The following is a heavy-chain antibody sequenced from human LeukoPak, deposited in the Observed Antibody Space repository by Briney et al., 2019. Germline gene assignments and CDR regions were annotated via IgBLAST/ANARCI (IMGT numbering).Heavy chain of an antibody. V-gene: IGHV4-4*02. J-gene: IGHJ4*02. CDR3: TRQGDSGWYYFDY. Sequence: PSGTLSLTCAVSGGSISSSNWWSWVRQPPGKGLEWIGEIYHSGSTNYNPSLKSRVTISVDKSKNQFSLKLTSVTAAVTAAYYCTRQGDSGWYYFDYWGQGTLVTVSS. D-gene: IGHD6-19*01. CDR2: IYHSGST. CDR1: GGSISSSNW.